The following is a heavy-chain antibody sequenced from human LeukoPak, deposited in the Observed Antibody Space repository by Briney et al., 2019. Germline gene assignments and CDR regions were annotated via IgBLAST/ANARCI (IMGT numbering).Heavy chain of an antibody. CDR2: IKQDGSEK. CDR3: ARVGTTGTTMDAFDI. Sequence: PGGSLRLSCAASGFTFGSYWMTWVRQAPGKGLEWVGNIKQDGSEKYYMDSVEGRFTISRDNAKNTLYLQMTSLRAEDTAVYFCARVGTTGTTMDAFDIWGQGTMVTVSS. V-gene: IGHV3-7*04. CDR1: GFTFGSYW. D-gene: IGHD1-1*01. J-gene: IGHJ3*02.